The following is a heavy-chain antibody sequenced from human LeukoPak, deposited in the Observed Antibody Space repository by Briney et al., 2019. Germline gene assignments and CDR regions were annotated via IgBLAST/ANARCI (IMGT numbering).Heavy chain of an antibody. V-gene: IGHV4-4*07. Sequence: SETLSLTCTVSGDSISNYYWTWIRQSAGKGLQWIGRINTSGNTNYNPYLKSRVTMSLDTSKNQFSLNLSSVTAADTAVYYCARERLGFRVDVWGKGTTVTVSP. D-gene: IGHD3-10*01. J-gene: IGHJ6*04. CDR2: INTSGNT. CDR3: ARERLGFRVDV. CDR1: GDSISNYY.